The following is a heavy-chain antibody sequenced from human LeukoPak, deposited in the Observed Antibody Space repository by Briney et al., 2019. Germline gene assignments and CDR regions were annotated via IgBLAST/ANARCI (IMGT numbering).Heavy chain of an antibody. J-gene: IGHJ4*02. D-gene: IGHD6-13*01. V-gene: IGHV3-66*01. CDR3: ATSAGSSWFPYFFDY. CDR2: IYSGGDT. CDR1: GFTFSTKF. Sequence: PGGSLRLSCAASGFTFSTKFMSWVRQAPGKGLEWVSVIYSGGDTYYADSVKGRFTISRDNSKNTLYLQMNSLRAEDTAVYYCATSAGSSWFPYFFDYWGQGTLVTVSS.